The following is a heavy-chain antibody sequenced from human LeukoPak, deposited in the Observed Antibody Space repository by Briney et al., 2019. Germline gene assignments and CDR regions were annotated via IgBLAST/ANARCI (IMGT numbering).Heavy chain of an antibody. J-gene: IGHJ3*02. Sequence: ASVKVSCKASGYTFTSYDINWVRQAPGQGLEWMGWMNPNSGNTGYAQKFQGRVTITRNTSISTAYMELSSLRSGDTAVYYCARVVIRVVPAAHDAFDIWGQGTMVTVSS. CDR2: MNPNSGNT. CDR1: GYTFTSYD. D-gene: IGHD2-2*01. CDR3: ARVVIRVVPAAHDAFDI. V-gene: IGHV1-8*03.